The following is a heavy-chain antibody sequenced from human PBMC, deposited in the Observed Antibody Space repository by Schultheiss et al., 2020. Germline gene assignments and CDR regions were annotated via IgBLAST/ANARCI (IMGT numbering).Heavy chain of an antibody. CDR1: GGSISSSSYY. CDR2: IYYSGST. V-gene: IGHV4-39*01. J-gene: IGHJ5*02. Sequence: SETLSLTCTVSGGSISSSSYYWGWIRQPPGKGLEWIGSIYYSGSTYYNPSLKSRVTISVDTSKNQFSLKLSSVTAADTAVYYCARGVVPAPHWFDPWGQGTLVTVSS. CDR3: ARGVVPAPHWFDP. D-gene: IGHD2-2*01.